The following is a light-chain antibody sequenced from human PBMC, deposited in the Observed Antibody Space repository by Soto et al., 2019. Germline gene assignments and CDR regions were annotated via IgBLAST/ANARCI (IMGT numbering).Light chain of an antibody. Sequence: EIVLTQSPGTLSLSPGERATLSCRASQSVSSRLAWYQHKPGQAPRLLISGASSRATGIPDRFSGSGSGTDFTLTISRLEPGDFALYYCQQYGGSPSTFGQGTRLEIK. V-gene: IGKV3-20*01. CDR3: QQYGGSPST. CDR1: QSVSSR. J-gene: IGKJ5*01. CDR2: GAS.